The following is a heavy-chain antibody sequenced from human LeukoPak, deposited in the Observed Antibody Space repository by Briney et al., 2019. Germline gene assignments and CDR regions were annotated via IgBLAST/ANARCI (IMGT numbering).Heavy chain of an antibody. V-gene: IGHV4-59*08. D-gene: IGHD6-13*01. J-gene: IGHJ4*02. CDR1: GGSISIYY. CDR2: IYYSGST. CDR3: ARHVTHSSSWYFDY. Sequence: SETLSLTCTVSGGSISIYYWSWIRQPPGKGLEWIGYIYYSGSTNYNPSLKSRVTISVDTSKNQFSLKLSSVTAADTAVYYCARHVTHSSSWYFDYWGQGTLVTVSS.